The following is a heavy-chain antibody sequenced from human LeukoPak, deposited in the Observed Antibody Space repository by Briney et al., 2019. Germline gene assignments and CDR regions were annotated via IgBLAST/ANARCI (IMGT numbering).Heavy chain of an antibody. CDR1: GGSFSGYY. J-gene: IGHJ4*02. V-gene: IGHV4-34*01. D-gene: IGHD3-22*01. CDR2: IYHSGST. CDR3: ARRAYYYDSSPSDFDY. Sequence: SETLSLTCAVYGGSFSGYYWSWIRQPPGKGLEWIGEIYHSGSTNYNPSLKSRVTISVDTSKNQFSLKLSSVTAADTAVYYCARRAYYYDSSPSDFDYWGQGTLVTVSS.